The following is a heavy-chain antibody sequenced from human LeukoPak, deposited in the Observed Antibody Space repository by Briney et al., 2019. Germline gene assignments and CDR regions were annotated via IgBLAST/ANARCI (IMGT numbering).Heavy chain of an antibody. CDR1: GGSISSSSYY. CDR3: ARYSSGWEYYFDY. Sequence: PSETLSLTCTVSGGSISSSSYYWGWIRQPPGKGLEWIGSIYYSGSTYYNPSLKSRVTISVDTSKNQFSLKLSSVTAADTTVYYCARYSSGWEYYFDYWGQGTLVTVSS. V-gene: IGHV4-39*07. CDR2: IYYSGST. J-gene: IGHJ4*02. D-gene: IGHD6-19*01.